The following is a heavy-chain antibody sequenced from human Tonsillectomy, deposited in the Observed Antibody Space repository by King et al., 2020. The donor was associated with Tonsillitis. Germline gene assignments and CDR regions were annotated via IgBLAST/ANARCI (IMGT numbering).Heavy chain of an antibody. Sequence: VQLVESGGGLVKPGGSLRLSCAASGFTFSSYSMNWVRQAPGKGLAWVSSISRSRSYIYYADSVKGRFTSSGDNAKNSLYMQMNSQSAEDTAVYYCARVDHYGEYEFECWAQGTLVNVSS. CDR1: GFTFSSYS. CDR2: ISRSRSYI. D-gene: IGHD4-17*01. J-gene: IGHJ4*02. V-gene: IGHV3-21*06. CDR3: ARVDHYGEYEFEC.